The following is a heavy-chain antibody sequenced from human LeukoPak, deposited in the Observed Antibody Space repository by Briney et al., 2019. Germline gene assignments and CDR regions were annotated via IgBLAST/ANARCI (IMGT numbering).Heavy chain of an antibody. Sequence: SETLSLTCTVSGGSISSGGYYWSWIRQPPGKGLEWIGYIYYNENTYYNPSLKSRATISEDRSKNQFSLNLYSVTAADTAVYFCARRARRSVGAYPYLDYWGQGTPVTVSS. V-gene: IGHV4-30-2*01. CDR3: ARRARRSVGAYPYLDY. D-gene: IGHD3-16*01. CDR2: IYYNENT. J-gene: IGHJ4*02. CDR1: GGSISSGGYY.